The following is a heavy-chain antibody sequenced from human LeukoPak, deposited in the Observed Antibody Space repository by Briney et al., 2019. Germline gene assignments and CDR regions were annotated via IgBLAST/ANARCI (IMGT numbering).Heavy chain of an antibody. CDR2: ISSSSSYI. Sequence: GSLRLSCAASGFTFSSYSMNWVRQAPGKGLEWVSSISSSSSYIYYADSVKGRFTISRDNAKNSLYLQMNSLRAEDTAVYYCARDIVATKGYFDYWGQGTLVAVSS. D-gene: IGHD5-12*01. CDR3: ARDIVATKGYFDY. V-gene: IGHV3-21*01. CDR1: GFTFSSYS. J-gene: IGHJ4*02.